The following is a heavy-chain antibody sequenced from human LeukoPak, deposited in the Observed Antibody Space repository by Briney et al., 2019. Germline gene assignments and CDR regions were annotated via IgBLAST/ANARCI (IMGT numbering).Heavy chain of an antibody. V-gene: IGHV5-51*01. CDR2: IYPGDSDT. D-gene: IGHD2-2*01. CDR3: ARRYCIGTGCSRAKIYYFDS. Sequence: GESLKISCNGSGYSFTSHWIAWVRQMPGKGLEWMGLIYPGDSDTRYSPSFQGQVTISADKSISTAYLQWSSLKASDTAMYYCARRYCIGTGCSRAKIYYFDSWGQGTLVTVSS. J-gene: IGHJ4*02. CDR1: GYSFTSHW.